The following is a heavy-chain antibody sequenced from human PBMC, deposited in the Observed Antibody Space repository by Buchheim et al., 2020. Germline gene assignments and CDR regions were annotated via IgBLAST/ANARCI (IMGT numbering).Heavy chain of an antibody. D-gene: IGHD1-26*01. CDR3: AKNSRTDWEDLNYFDY. V-gene: IGHV3-30*02. J-gene: IGHJ4*02. Sequence: QVQLVESGGGVVQPGRPLRLSCAASGFTFSSYGMHWVRQAPGKGLEWVAFIRYDGSNKYYADSVKGRFTISRDNSKNTLYLQMNSLRAEDTAVYYCAKNSRTDWEDLNYFDYWGQGTL. CDR2: IRYDGSNK. CDR1: GFTFSSYG.